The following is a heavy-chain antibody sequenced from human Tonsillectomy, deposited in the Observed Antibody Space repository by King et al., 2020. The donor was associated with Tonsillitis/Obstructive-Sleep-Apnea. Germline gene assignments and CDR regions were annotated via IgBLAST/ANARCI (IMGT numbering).Heavy chain of an antibody. CDR2: INHRGSA. V-gene: IGHV4-34*01. D-gene: IGHD3-10*01. CDR3: ARFSANYYGPGLGGDY. CDR1: GGSFSGYF. Sequence: VQLQQWGAGLLRPSETLSLTCAVYGGSFSGYFWTWIRQPPGKGLEWVGEINHRGSAMYNPSFGSRVTISLDTSKSQFSLRLSAVTAADTAVYYCARFSANYYGPGLGGDYWGQGILVTVSS. J-gene: IGHJ4*02.